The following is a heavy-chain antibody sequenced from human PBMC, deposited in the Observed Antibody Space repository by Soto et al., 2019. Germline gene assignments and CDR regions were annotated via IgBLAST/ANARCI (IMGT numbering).Heavy chain of an antibody. V-gene: IGHV3-33*01. CDR2: IWYDGSNK. J-gene: IGHJ4*02. CDR1: GFTFSSYG. Sequence: PGGSLRLSCAASGFTFSSYGMHWVRQAPGKGLEWVAVIWYDGSNKYYADSVKGRFTISRDNSKNTLYLQMNSLRAEDTAVYYCARDPTVYYDYIWGSYLTNYFDYWGQGTLVTVSS. D-gene: IGHD3-16*01. CDR3: ARDPTVYYDYIWGSYLTNYFDY.